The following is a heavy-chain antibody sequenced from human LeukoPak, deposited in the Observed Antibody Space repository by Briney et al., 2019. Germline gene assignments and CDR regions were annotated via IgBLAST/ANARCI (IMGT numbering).Heavy chain of an antibody. Sequence: GGSLRLSCAASGFTFSSYSMNWVRQAPGKGLEWVSYISSSSSTIYYADSVKGRFTISRDNAKNSLYLQMNSLRAEDTAVYYCARERYDILTGYVRFDYWGQGTLVTVSS. J-gene: IGHJ4*02. CDR3: ARERYDILTGYVRFDY. V-gene: IGHV3-48*01. D-gene: IGHD3-9*01. CDR1: GFTFSSYS. CDR2: ISSSSSTI.